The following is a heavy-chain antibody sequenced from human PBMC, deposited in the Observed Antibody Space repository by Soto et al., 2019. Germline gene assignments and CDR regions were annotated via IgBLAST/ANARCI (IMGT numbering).Heavy chain of an antibody. J-gene: IGHJ6*02. CDR1: GFTFSSYG. CDR3: ARVGIAVAGNYYYYDMDV. V-gene: IGHV3-33*01. CDR2: IWYDGSNK. Sequence: QVQLVESGGGVVQPGRSLRLSCAASGFTFSSYGMHWVRQAPGKGLEWVAVIWYDGSNKYYADSVKGRFTISRDNSKNTLYLQMNSLRAEDTAVYYCARVGIAVAGNYYYYDMDVWGQGTTVTVSS. D-gene: IGHD6-19*01.